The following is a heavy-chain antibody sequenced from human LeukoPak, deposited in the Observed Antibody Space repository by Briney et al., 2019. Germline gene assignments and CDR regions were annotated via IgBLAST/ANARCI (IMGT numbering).Heavy chain of an antibody. CDR2: IIPMLDRA. J-gene: IGHJ3*02. Sequence: SVKVSCKASGGTFSSYGINWVRLAPGQGLEWMGRIIPMLDRADYAQKFRGRVTLTAHKSTTTVYMELSSLRSDDTAVYLCASGEHYDGSGYSSGAFHMWGLGTMVTVSS. D-gene: IGHD3-22*01. V-gene: IGHV1-69*04. CDR1: GGTFSSYG. CDR3: ASGEHYDGSGYSSGAFHM.